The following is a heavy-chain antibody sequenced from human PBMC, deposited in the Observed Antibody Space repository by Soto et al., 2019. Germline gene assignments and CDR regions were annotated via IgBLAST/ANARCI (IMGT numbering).Heavy chain of an antibody. J-gene: IGHJ4*02. D-gene: IGHD6-13*01. CDR3: ARDRTSSSSWDSFDY. Sequence: GGALRLSCAASGFTFSSYSMNWVRQAPGKGLEWVSYISSSSSTIYYADSVKGRFTISRDNAKNSLYLQMNSLRDGDTAVYYCARDRTSSSSWDSFDYWGQGTLVTVSS. CDR1: GFTFSSYS. CDR2: ISSSSSTI. V-gene: IGHV3-48*02.